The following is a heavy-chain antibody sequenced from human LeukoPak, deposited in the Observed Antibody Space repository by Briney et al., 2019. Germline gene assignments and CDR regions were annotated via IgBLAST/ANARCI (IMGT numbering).Heavy chain of an antibody. CDR3: ARDELLWFGELHYYYYGMDV. D-gene: IGHD3-10*01. Sequence: PGRSLRLFCAASGFTFSSYSMSWVRQAPAKGLEGVSYISSSSSTIYYAESAKDRFTISRDNAKNSLYLQMNSLRDEDTAVYYCARDELLWFGELHYYYYGMDVWGQGTTVTVSS. J-gene: IGHJ6*02. V-gene: IGHV3-48*02. CDR2: ISSSSSTI. CDR1: GFTFSSYS.